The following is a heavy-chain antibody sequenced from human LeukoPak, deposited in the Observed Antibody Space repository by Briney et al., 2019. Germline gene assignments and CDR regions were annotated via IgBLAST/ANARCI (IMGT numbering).Heavy chain of an antibody. J-gene: IGHJ3*02. D-gene: IGHD4-17*01. V-gene: IGHV3-21*01. CDR1: GFTFDTYW. CDR3: ARPTTVTTVSADAFDI. CDR2: ISSGGTYK. Sequence: PGGSLRLSCVASGFTFDTYWMHWVRQTPGKGLEWVSSISSGGTYKYYTDSVKGRFTISRDNAQNSLYLQMNSLRAEDSSVYYCARPTTVTTVSADAFDIWGQGTMVTVSS.